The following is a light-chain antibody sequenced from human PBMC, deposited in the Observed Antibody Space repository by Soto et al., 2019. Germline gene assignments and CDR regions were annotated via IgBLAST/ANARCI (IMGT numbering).Light chain of an antibody. Sequence: EIVLTQSPGTLSLSPGERATLSCRASQSVSSSYLAWYQQKPGQAPRLLIYGASSRATGIPDRFSGSGSGTDFTLTISRLEPEDFAVYYWQQYGSRFGPGTKVDIK. J-gene: IGKJ3*01. CDR1: QSVSSSY. CDR3: QQYGSR. CDR2: GAS. V-gene: IGKV3-20*01.